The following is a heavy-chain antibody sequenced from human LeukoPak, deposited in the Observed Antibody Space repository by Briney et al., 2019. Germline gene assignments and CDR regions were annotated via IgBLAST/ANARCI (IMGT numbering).Heavy chain of an antibody. D-gene: IGHD3-16*02. Sequence: GGSLRLSCAASGFTFSSYSMNWVRQAPGKGLEWVSSISSSSSYIYYADSVKGRFTISRDNAKNSLYLQMNSLRAEDTAVYYCARDILYRDDYYYYYMDVWGKGTTVTISS. V-gene: IGHV3-21*01. CDR1: GFTFSSYS. CDR3: ARDILYRDDYYYYYMDV. J-gene: IGHJ6*03. CDR2: ISSSSSYI.